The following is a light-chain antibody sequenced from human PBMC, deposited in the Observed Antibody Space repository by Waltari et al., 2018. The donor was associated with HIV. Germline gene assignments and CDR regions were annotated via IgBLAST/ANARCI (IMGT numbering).Light chain of an antibody. V-gene: IGKV1-27*01. CDR3: QNYNSAPPT. Sequence: DIQMTQPPSSLSASVGDRVTITCRASQAISNNLAWYQQKPGKVPKLLIYGASTLQSGVPSRFSGSGSGTDFTLTISSPQPDDVATYYCQNYNSAPPTFGQGTRLDIK. J-gene: IGKJ5*01. CDR1: QAISNN. CDR2: GAS.